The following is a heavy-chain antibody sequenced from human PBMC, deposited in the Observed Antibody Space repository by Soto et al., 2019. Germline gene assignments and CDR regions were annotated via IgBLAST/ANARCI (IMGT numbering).Heavy chain of an antibody. J-gene: IGHJ1*01. Sequence: HRVQSGPELKKPGASMKVSCKASGYTSTNYGFIWVRQAPGQGLEWMGLITVYNGQTNYAQKFQDRVTVTTDTSTNTAYMELRSLRSDETAMYFCATYGERLHSWGHGTLVSVSS. CDR2: ITVYNGQT. CDR1: GYTSTNYG. V-gene: IGHV1-18*01. CDR3: ATYGERLHS. D-gene: IGHD4-17*01.